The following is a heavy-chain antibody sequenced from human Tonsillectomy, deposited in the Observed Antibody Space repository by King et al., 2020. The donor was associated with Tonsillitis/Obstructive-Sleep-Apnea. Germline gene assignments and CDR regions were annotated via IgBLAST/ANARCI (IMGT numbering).Heavy chain of an antibody. J-gene: IGHJ5*02. CDR2: IDPSDSYT. V-gene: IGHV5-10-1*01. CDR3: ASSYYDFWSGYFS. D-gene: IGHD3-3*01. Sequence: VQLVESGAEVKKPGESLRISCKGSVYTFTSYWVTWVRQMPGKGLEWMGTIDPSDSYTNYIPSFQGHVTISADKSISTAYLPWRSLKASDTAMYYCASSYYDFWSGYFSWGQGTLVTVSS. CDR1: VYTFTSYW.